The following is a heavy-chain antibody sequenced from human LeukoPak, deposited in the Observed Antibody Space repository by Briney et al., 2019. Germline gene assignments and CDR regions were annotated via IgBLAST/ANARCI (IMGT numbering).Heavy chain of an antibody. J-gene: IGHJ6*03. CDR1: GGYISSYY. V-gene: IGHV4-59*01. CDR3: ARVGTTAIRGKNYYYMDV. D-gene: IGHD4-17*01. Sequence: KPSETLSLTCSVSGGYISSYYWSWIRQPPGKGLDWIGYIYYTGSTNYNPSLKSRVTISVDTSKNQFSLKLSSVTAADTAVYYCARVGTTAIRGKNYYYMDVWGKGTTVTVSS. CDR2: IYYTGST.